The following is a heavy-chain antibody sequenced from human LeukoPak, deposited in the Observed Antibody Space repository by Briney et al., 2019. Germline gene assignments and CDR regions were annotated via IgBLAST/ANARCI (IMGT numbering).Heavy chain of an antibody. J-gene: IGHJ5*02. CDR3: ARDHNQYYYGSGVSGGWFDP. CDR2: IYYSGST. Sequence: SETLSLTCTVSGGSISSGGYYWGWIRQPPGKGLEWIGSIYYSGSTHYNPSLKSRVTISVNTSKNQFSLKLSSVTAADTAVYYCARDHNQYYYGSGVSGGWFDPWGQGTLVTVSS. CDR1: GGSISSGGYY. V-gene: IGHV4-39*07. D-gene: IGHD3-10*01.